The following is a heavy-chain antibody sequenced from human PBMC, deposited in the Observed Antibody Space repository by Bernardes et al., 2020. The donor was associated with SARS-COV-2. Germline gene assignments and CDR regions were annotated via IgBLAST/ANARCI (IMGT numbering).Heavy chain of an antibody. J-gene: IGHJ4*02. CDR3: TRSFDFWSEFSPFDF. CDR1: GYTFTSYG. V-gene: IGHV1-18*01. D-gene: IGHD3-3*01. Sequence: ASVKVSCKASGYTFTSYGISWVRQAPGQGLEWMGWISAYNGNTNYAQKLQGRVTMTTDTSTSTAYMELRSLRSDDTAVYYCTRSFDFWSEFSPFDFWGQGTLVVVSS. CDR2: ISAYNGNT.